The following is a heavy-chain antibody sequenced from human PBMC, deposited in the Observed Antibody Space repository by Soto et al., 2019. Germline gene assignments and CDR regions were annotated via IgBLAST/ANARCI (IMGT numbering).Heavy chain of an antibody. CDR3: AKRIAAAGTRNYGMDV. D-gene: IGHD6-13*01. J-gene: IGHJ6*02. CDR1: GGSFSGYY. V-gene: IGHV4-34*01. Sequence: SETLSLTCAVYGGSFSGYYWSWIRQPPGKGLEWIGEINHSGSTNYNPSLKSRVTISVDTSKNQFSLKLSSVTAADTAVYYCAKRIAAAGTRNYGMDVWGQGTTVTVSS. CDR2: INHSGST.